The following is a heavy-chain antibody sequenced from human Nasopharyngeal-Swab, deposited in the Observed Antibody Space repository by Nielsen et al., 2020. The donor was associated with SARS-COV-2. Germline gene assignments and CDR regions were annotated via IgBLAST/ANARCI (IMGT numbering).Heavy chain of an antibody. J-gene: IGHJ4*02. Sequence: GGSLRLSCAVSGFTVSYNFMNWVRQAPGQGLEWLSVIYYGGATYYADSVKGRFTISRDHSKNMLYLQMNSLRVEDTALYYCARGSRDGYNQLLGPFDTWGQGTLVTVSS. V-gene: IGHV3-53*01. CDR2: IYYGGAT. CDR1: GFTVSYNF. D-gene: IGHD5-24*01. CDR3: ARGSRDGYNQLLGPFDT.